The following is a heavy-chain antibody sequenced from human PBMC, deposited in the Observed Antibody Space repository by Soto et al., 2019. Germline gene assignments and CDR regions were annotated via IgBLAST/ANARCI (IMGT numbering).Heavy chain of an antibody. CDR1: GYSISSGSY. Sequence: SETLSLTGTVSGYSISSGSYWGWIRQPPGKGPEWIASIYHGGTTFYNPSLKSRVTVSVDKSNNQFSLKLRSVTAADTAVYYCAKAHVMVLAGSTFDYSGHGTLVTFSS. D-gene: IGHD6-19*01. J-gene: IGHJ4*01. CDR3: AKAHVMVLAGSTFDY. V-gene: IGHV4-38-2*02. CDR2: IYHGGTT.